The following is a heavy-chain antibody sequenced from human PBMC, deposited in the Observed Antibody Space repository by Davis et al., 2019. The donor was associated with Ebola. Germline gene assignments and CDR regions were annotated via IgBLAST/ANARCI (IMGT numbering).Heavy chain of an antibody. Sequence: GESLKISCAASGFTFSSYWMSWVRQAPGKGLELVANIKQDGSEKYYVDSVKGRFTISRDNAKNSLYLQMNNLRAEDTAVYYCAREEMATLYWGQGTLVTVSS. CDR3: AREEMATLY. D-gene: IGHD5-24*01. J-gene: IGHJ4*02. CDR1: GFTFSSYW. CDR2: IKQDGSEK. V-gene: IGHV3-7*03.